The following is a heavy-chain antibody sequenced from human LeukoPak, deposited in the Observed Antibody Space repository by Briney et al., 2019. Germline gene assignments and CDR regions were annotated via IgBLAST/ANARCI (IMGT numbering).Heavy chain of an antibody. J-gene: IGHJ4*02. CDR3: AKCGASVAGRFDY. V-gene: IGHV3-9*01. Sequence: PGRSLRLSCAASGFTFDDYAMNWVRQAPGKGLEWVSGISWSSGSIGYADSVKGRFTISRDNAKNSLSLQMSSLRAEDTALYYCAKCGASVAGRFDYWGQGTLVTVSS. D-gene: IGHD6-19*01. CDR1: GFTFDDYA. CDR2: ISWSSGSI.